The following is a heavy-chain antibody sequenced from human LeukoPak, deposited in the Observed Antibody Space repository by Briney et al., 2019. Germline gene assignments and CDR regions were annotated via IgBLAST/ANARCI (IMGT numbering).Heavy chain of an antibody. D-gene: IGHD1-26*01. J-gene: IGHJ4*02. Sequence: PGGSLRLSCAASGFTFSSSWMHWVRQAPGKGLVWVSRIKNDGSSTTYADSVKGRFTISRDNVKNTLYLQMNGLRAEDTAVYYCVRSSGSNPDYWGQGTLVTVSS. CDR1: GFTFSSSW. V-gene: IGHV3-74*01. CDR2: IKNDGSST. CDR3: VRSSGSNPDY.